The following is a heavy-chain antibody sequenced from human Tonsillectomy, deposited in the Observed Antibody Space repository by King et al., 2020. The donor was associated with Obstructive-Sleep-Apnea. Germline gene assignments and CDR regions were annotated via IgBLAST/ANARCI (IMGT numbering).Heavy chain of an antibody. V-gene: IGHV3-30*02. D-gene: IGHD3-22*01. Sequence: VQLVQSGGGVVQPGGSLRLSCAASGFTFSSYGMHWVRQAPGKGLEWVAFIRYDGSNKYYADSVKGRFTISRDNSKNTLYLQMNSLRAEDTAVYYCAKDHNYYDSSGYTYYFDYWGQGTLVTVSS. CDR2: IRYDGSNK. CDR1: GFTFSSYG. J-gene: IGHJ4*02. CDR3: AKDHNYYDSSGYTYYFDY.